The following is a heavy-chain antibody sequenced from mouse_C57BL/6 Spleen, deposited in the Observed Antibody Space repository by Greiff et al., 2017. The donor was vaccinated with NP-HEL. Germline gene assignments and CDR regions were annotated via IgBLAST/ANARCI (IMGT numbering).Heavy chain of an antibody. V-gene: IGHV1-61*01. D-gene: IGHD1-1*01. J-gene: IGHJ4*01. CDR2: IYPSDSET. Sequence: QVQLQQPGAELVRPGSSVKLSCKASGYTFTSYWMDWVKQRPGQGLEWIGNIYPSDSETQYNQKFQDKATLTVDKSSSTAYMQLSSLTSEDSAVYYCARAYYDGSTYCYAMDYWGQGTSVTVSS. CDR3: ARAYYDGSTYCYAMDY. CDR1: GYTFTSYW.